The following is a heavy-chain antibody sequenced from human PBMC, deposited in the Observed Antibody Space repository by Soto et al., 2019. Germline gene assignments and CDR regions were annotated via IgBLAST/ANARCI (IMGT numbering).Heavy chain of an antibody. CDR2: ISGSGGST. CDR3: AKENGDSRSGFEFDY. V-gene: IGHV3-23*01. Sequence: VHRLESGGGLVQPGGSLRLSCAASGFTFSSYAMSLVRQAPGKGLEWVSAISGSGGSTYYADSVKGRFTISRDNSKNNLYLQMNRMRAEDTAVYYCAKENGDSRSGFEFDYWGQGTLVTVSS. J-gene: IGHJ4*02. CDR1: GFTFSSYA. D-gene: IGHD6-13*01.